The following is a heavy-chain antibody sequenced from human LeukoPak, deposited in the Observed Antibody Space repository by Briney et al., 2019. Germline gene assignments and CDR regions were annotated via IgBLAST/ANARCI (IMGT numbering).Heavy chain of an antibody. D-gene: IGHD2-21*01. CDR2: IYHSGST. CDR1: GYSISSGYY. J-gene: IGHJ4*02. Sequence: SETLSLTCAVSGYSISSGYYWGWIRQPPGKGLEWIGSIYHSGSTYYNPSLKSRVTISVDTSKNQFSLKLSSVTAADTAVYYCARGSVIAISHWGQGTLVTVSS. CDR3: ARGSVIAISH. V-gene: IGHV4-38-2*01.